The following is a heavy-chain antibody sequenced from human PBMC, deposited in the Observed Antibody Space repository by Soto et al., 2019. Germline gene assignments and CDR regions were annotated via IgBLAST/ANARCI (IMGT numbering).Heavy chain of an antibody. V-gene: IGHV4-34*01. CDR2: INHSGST. J-gene: IGHJ2*01. Sequence: QVQLQQWGAGLLKPSETLSLTCAVYGGSFSPYFWSWIRQPPGKGLEWIGEINHSGSTNYNPSLTRRATLSVDTSKNQVSPKLTSVTAADTAVYYCARVASGWQYYYFDFWGRGTPVTVSS. D-gene: IGHD6-19*01. CDR3: ARVASGWQYYYFDF. CDR1: GGSFSPYF.